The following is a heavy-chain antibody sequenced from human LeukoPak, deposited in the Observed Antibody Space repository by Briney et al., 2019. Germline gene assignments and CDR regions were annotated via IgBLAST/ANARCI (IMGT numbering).Heavy chain of an antibody. Sequence: GGSLRLSCTASKFTFSHYGMQWVRQAPGKGLEWVAVISSDGSIKVYADSVKGRFTLSRDNSKNTLYLQINSLRGEDTAVYYCAKGKYSSGGVPDYWGQGTLVTVSS. CDR1: KFTFSHYG. CDR2: ISSDGSIK. D-gene: IGHD6-19*01. J-gene: IGHJ4*02. V-gene: IGHV3-30*18. CDR3: AKGKYSSGGVPDY.